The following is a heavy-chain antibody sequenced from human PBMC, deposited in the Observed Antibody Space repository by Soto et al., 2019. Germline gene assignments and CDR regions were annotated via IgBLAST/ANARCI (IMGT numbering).Heavy chain of an antibody. J-gene: IGHJ4*02. CDR2: ISYSRST. Sequence: QVQLQESGPGLVKPSETLSLTCTVSGGSTSSYFWSWIRQPPGKGLEWIGYISYSRSTNYNPSLKSRVTTSLDTSKNQFSLNLNSVTAADTAVYYCARGSAYYGSFDYWGQGTLVTVSS. V-gene: IGHV4-59*08. CDR3: ARGSAYYGSFDY. D-gene: IGHD3-3*01. CDR1: GGSTSSYF.